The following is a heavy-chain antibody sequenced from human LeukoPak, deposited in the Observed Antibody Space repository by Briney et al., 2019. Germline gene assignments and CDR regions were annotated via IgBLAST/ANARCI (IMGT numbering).Heavy chain of an antibody. J-gene: IGHJ4*02. D-gene: IGHD3-22*01. CDR3: AKSPGGDYYDSRGYCLFDS. Sequence: GGSLRLSCAASGFTFSSYALSWVRQAPGKGLEWVSATSGSGVSTYYGDSVKGRFTISRDNSKNTLYLQMNSLRAEDTAVYYCAKSPGGDYYDSRGYCLFDSWGQGTLVTVSS. V-gene: IGHV3-23*01. CDR2: TSGSGVST. CDR1: GFTFSSYA.